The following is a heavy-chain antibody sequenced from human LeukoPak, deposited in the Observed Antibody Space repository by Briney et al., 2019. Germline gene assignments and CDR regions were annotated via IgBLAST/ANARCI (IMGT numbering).Heavy chain of an antibody. CDR1: GCSITGYH. CDR2: IYSSGSI. D-gene: IGHD5-24*01. CDR3: ARRNYFDI. V-gene: IGHV4-4*08. J-gene: IGHJ3*02. Sequence: SETLSLTCTVSGCSITGYHWSWIRQPPGKGLEWIGYIYSSGSIAYKPALKSRATISADTSKNQFSLKLTSVTAADTAIYYCARRNYFDIWGQGTMVTVSS.